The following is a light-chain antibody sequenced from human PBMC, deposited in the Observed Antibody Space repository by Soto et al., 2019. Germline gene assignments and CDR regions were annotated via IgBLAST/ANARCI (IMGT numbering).Light chain of an antibody. V-gene: IGKV1-27*01. Sequence: DIQMTQSPSSLSASVGDRVTITCRASQGISNYLAWYQQKPGKVPKLLIYAASTLQSGAPSRFSGSGSGTDFTLTISSLQPEDVATYYCQKYNSAPRLTFGPGTKVDIK. CDR3: QKYNSAPRLT. CDR2: AAS. J-gene: IGKJ3*01. CDR1: QGISNY.